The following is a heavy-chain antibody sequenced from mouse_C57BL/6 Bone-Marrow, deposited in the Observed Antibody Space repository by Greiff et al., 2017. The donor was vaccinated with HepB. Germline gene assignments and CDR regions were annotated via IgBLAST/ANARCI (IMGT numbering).Heavy chain of an antibody. CDR3: ARGGGLRGFAY. D-gene: IGHD2-4*01. CDR2: IDPSDSYT. V-gene: IGHV1-69*01. Sequence: QVQLQQSGAELVMPGASVKLSCKASGYTFTSYWMHWVKQRPGQGLEWIGEIDPSDSYTNYNQKFKGKSTLTVDKSSSTACMQLSSLTSEDSAVYYCARGGGLRGFAYWGQGTLVTVSA. CDR1: GYTFTSYW. J-gene: IGHJ3*01.